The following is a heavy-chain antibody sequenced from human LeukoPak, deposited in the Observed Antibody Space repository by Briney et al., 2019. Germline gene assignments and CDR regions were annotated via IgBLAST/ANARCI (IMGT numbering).Heavy chain of an antibody. CDR1: GFTFSSYG. CDR3: AELGITMIGGV. J-gene: IGHJ6*04. Sequence: GGSLRLSCAACGFTFSSYGMNWVRQAPGKGLEWVSYISSSGSTIYYADSVKGRFTISRDNAKNSLYLQMNSLRAEDTAVYYCAELGITMIGGVWGKGTTVTISS. D-gene: IGHD3-10*02. V-gene: IGHV3-48*04. CDR2: ISSSGSTI.